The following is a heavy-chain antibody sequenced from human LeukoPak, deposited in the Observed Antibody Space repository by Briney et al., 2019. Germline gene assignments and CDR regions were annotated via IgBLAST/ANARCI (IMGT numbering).Heavy chain of an antibody. V-gene: IGHV3-23*01. CDR3: AKDWELNFDY. Sequence: PGGSLRLSCAASGFTVSSNYMSWVRQAPGKGLEWDSAISGSGGSTYYADSVKGRFTISRDNSKNTLYLQMNSLRAEDTAVYYCAKDWELNFDYWGQGTLVTVSS. J-gene: IGHJ4*02. D-gene: IGHD1-26*01. CDR2: ISGSGGST. CDR1: GFTVSSNY.